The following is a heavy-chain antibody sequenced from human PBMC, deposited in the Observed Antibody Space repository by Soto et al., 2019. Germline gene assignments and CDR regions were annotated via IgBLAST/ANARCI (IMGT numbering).Heavy chain of an antibody. D-gene: IGHD6-19*01. CDR2: ISWNSGSI. V-gene: IGHV3-9*01. J-gene: IGHJ3*02. Sequence: EVQLVESGGGLVQPGRSLRLSCAASGFTFDDYAMHWVRQAPGKGLEWVSGISWNSGSIGYADSVKGRFTISRDNAKNSLYLQMNRLGAEDTALYYCAKDKGGIAVAGTVHAFDIWGQGTMVIVSS. CDR3: AKDKGGIAVAGTVHAFDI. CDR1: GFTFDDYA.